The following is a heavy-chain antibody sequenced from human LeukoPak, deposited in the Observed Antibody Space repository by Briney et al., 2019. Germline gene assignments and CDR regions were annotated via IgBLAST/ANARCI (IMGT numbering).Heavy chain of an antibody. J-gene: IGHJ4*02. CDR2: ISGSGGST. CDR1: GFSFSSYA. CDR3: APWPLFDY. Sequence: GGSLRLSCAASGFSFSSYAISWVRQAPGKGLEWVSAISGSGGSTYYAVSVKGRFTISRDNSKNTLYLQMNSLRAEDTAVYYCAPWPLFDYGGQGTLVTVSS. V-gene: IGHV3-23*01.